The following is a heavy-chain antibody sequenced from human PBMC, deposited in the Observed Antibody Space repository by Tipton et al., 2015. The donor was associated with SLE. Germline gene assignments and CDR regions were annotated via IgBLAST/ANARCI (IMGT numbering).Heavy chain of an antibody. CDR1: GGTFSSYA. Sequence: QLVQSWAEVKKPGSSVKVSCKASGGTFSSYAISWVRQAPGQGLEWLGGIIPIFGTTNYAQKFQGRVTITADESTSTFYMELSSLRSEDTAVYYCARGELTGIGEDLDPWGQGTLVTVSS. CDR2: IIPIFGTT. V-gene: IGHV1-69*01. CDR3: ARGELTGIGEDLDP. D-gene: IGHD7-27*01. J-gene: IGHJ5*02.